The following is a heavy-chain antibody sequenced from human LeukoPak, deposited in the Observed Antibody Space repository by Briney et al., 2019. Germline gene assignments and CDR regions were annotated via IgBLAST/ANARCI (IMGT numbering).Heavy chain of an antibody. Sequence: SEALSLTCTVSGGSISGFYWSWIRQPPGKGLEWIGYVHYSGSTTYNPSHKSRVTISLDTSENQFSLNLNSVTAADTAVYYCAGRNKGPADVWGQGTTVTVSS. CDR3: AGRNKGPADV. CDR1: GGSISGFY. CDR2: VHYSGST. V-gene: IGHV4-59*01. D-gene: IGHD1-14*01. J-gene: IGHJ6*02.